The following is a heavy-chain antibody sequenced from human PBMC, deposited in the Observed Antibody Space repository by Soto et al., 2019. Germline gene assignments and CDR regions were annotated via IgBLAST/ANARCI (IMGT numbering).Heavy chain of an antibody. J-gene: IGHJ4*02. Sequence: GGSLRLSCAASGFTFSSYAMSWVRQAPGKGLEWVSAISGSGGSTYYADSVKGRFTISRDNSKNTLYLQMNSLRAEDTAVYYCAKDSEYDYIWGSYRPEYYFDYWGQGPLVTVSS. D-gene: IGHD3-16*02. CDR1: GFTFSSYA. V-gene: IGHV3-23*01. CDR3: AKDSEYDYIWGSYRPEYYFDY. CDR2: ISGSGGST.